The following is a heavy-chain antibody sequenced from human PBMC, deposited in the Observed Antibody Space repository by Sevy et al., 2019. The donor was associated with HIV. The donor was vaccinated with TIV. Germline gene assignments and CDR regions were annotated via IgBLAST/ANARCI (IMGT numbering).Heavy chain of an antibody. V-gene: IGHV3-7*03. CDR2: IMEDGSEK. J-gene: IGHJ6*03. Sequence: GGSLRLSCAASRFTFSGYYMTWVRQAPGKGLEWVANIMEDGSEKKYLDSVKGRFTISRDNAKNSLYLQMNSLRAEDTAVYYCARERLPKTGTTAGYYYYMDVWGKGTTVTVSS. CDR3: ARERLPKTGTTAGYYYYMDV. CDR1: RFTFSGYY. D-gene: IGHD1-7*01.